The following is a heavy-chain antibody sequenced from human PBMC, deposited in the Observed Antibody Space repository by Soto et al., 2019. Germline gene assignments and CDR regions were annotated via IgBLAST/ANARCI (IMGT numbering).Heavy chain of an antibody. CDR2: ISYSGIS. V-gene: IGHV4-39*01. D-gene: IGHD6-13*01. CDR1: GGSITNTDYY. J-gene: IGHJ6*02. Sequence: SETLSLPCTVSGGSITNTDYYWGWIRQPPGKGLEWIGHISYSGISHYNPSLNSRGTISVDTSKNQFSLNLNSVTAADTAVYYCARLGYGSTSLAEWVHSDAYDMNVWGQGTTVTVSS. CDR3: ARLGYGSTSLAEWVHSDAYDMNV.